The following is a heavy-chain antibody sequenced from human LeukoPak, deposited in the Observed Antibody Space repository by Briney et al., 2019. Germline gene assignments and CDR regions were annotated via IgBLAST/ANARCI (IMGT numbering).Heavy chain of an antibody. Sequence: SETLSLTCPVSGGSISSYYWSWIRPPPGKGLEWIGYIYYSGSTNYNPSLKSRVTISVDTSKNQFSLKLSSVTAADTAVYYCARMVYATIDYWGQGTLVTVSS. CDR2: IYYSGST. J-gene: IGHJ4*02. CDR3: ARMVYATIDY. CDR1: GGSISSYY. D-gene: IGHD2-8*01. V-gene: IGHV4-59*01.